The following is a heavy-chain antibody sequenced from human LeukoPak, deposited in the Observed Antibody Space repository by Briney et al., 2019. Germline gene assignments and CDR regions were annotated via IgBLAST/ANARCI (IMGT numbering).Heavy chain of an antibody. CDR1: GYTFTGYY. V-gene: IGHV1-2*02. CDR2: INPNSGGT. CDR3: ARQAQEGMSAFDY. D-gene: IGHD3-10*01. J-gene: IGHJ4*02. Sequence: GASVKVSCKASGYTFTGYYMHWVRQAPGQGLEWMGWINPNSGGTNYAQKFQGRVTMTRDTSISTAYMELSRLRSDDTAVYYCARQAQEGMSAFDYWGQGTLVSVSA.